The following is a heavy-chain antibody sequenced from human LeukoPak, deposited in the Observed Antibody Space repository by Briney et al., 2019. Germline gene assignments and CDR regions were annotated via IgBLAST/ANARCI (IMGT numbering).Heavy chain of an antibody. CDR3: AKGTYSGNYYSLDY. J-gene: IGHJ4*02. V-gene: IGHV3-23*01. D-gene: IGHD1-26*01. CDR1: GFTFSSYA. Sequence: GGSLRLSCAASGFTFSSYAMSWVRQAPGKGLEWVSAIRDSGGSTYYADSVKGRFTISRDNSKNTLYLQMNSLRAEDTALYYCAKGTYSGNYYSLDYWGQGTLVTVSS. CDR2: IRDSGGST.